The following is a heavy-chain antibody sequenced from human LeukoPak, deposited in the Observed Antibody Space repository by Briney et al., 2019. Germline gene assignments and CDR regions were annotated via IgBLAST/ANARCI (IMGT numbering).Heavy chain of an antibody. CDR3: SRLRGYSYGYADY. D-gene: IGHD5-18*01. CDR1: GFTFSSYS. V-gene: IGHV3-48*04. CDR2: ISSSGSTI. J-gene: IGHJ4*02. Sequence: GGSLRLSCAASGFTFSSYSMNWVRQAPGKGLEWASYISSSGSTIDYGDSVKGRFTISRDNAKNSLYLQMNSLRAEDTAVYYCSRLRGYSYGYADYWGQGTLVTVSS.